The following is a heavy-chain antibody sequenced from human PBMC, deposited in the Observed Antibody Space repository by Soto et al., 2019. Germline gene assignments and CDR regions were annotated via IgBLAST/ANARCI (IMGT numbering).Heavy chain of an antibody. V-gene: IGHV3-15*01. J-gene: IGHJ4*02. CDR3: TTGSRISTFYGDYVLSAH. Sequence: PGGSLRLSCAASGFTFSNAWMSWVRQAPGKGLEWVGRIKSKTDGGTTDYAAPVKGRFTISRDDSKNTLYLQMNSLKTEDTAVYYCTTGSRISTFYGDYVLSAHWGQGTLVTVSS. CDR2: IKSKTDGGTT. D-gene: IGHD4-17*01. CDR1: GFTFSNAW.